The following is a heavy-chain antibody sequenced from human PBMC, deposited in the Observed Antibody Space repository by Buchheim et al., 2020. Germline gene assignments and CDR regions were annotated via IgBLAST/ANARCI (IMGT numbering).Heavy chain of an antibody. V-gene: IGHV3-15*05. J-gene: IGHJ5*02. CDR1: GFTFNTAW. CDR3: TWTGYTWFDT. D-gene: IGHD3/OR15-3a*01. Sequence: EVQVVESGGGLVKPGGSLRLSCVASGFTFNTAWMSWVRQTPGKGLEWLARIKSKSNGETTDYGAPVRGRFTISRDDSKNTVFLQMNSLETEDTGRYYCTWTGYTWFDTWGQGTL. CDR2: IKSKSNGETT.